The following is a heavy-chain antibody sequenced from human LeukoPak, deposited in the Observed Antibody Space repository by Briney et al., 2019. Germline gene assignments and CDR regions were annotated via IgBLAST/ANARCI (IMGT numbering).Heavy chain of an antibody. CDR3: ARLEDWFDP. J-gene: IGHJ5*02. V-gene: IGHV4-39*01. CDR2: IYYSGST. CDR1: GGSISSSSYY. Sequence: SETLSLTCAVSGGSISSSSYYWGWIRQPSGKGLEWIGSIYYSGSTYYNPSLKSRVTISVDTSKNQFSLKLSSVTAADTAVYYCARLEDWFDPWGQGTLVTVSS. D-gene: IGHD2-15*01.